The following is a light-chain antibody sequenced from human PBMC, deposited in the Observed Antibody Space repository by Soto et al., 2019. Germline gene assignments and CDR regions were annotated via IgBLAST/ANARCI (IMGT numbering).Light chain of an antibody. Sequence: QSVLTQPPSVSAAPGQKVTISCSGSSSNIGNNYVSWYQQLPGTAPKLLICSDDQRPSGVPDRVSGSKSGTSASLAISGLRSEDEADYYCSTWDASLSGRVFGGGTKLTVL. CDR2: SDD. CDR1: SSNIGNNY. J-gene: IGLJ3*02. V-gene: IGLV1-47*02. CDR3: STWDASLSGRV.